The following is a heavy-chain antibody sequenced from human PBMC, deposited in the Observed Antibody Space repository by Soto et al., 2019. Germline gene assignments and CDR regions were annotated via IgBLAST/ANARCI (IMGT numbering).Heavy chain of an antibody. CDR3: ARARPPDDYGDFDY. V-gene: IGHV3-21*01. Sequence: PGGSLRLSCAASGFTCSSYSMNWVCQAPGKGLEWVSSISSSSSYIYYADSVKGRFTISRDNAKNSLYLQMNSLRAEDTAVYYCARARPPDDYGDFDYWGQGTLVTVSS. CDR1: GFTCSSYS. CDR2: ISSSSSYI. J-gene: IGHJ4*02. D-gene: IGHD4-17*01.